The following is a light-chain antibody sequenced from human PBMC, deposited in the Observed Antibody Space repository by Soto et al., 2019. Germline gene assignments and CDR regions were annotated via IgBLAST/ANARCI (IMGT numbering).Light chain of an antibody. CDR3: QQYNNWPGT. Sequence: EIVLTQSPGTLSSSPGERATLSCRASQSVSSSHLAWYQQKPGQAPRLLIYGASSRATGIPDRFSGSGSGTDFTLTISSLQSEDFAVYYCQQYNNWPGTFGQGTKVEIK. CDR1: QSVSSSH. CDR2: GAS. V-gene: IGKV3-20*01. J-gene: IGKJ1*01.